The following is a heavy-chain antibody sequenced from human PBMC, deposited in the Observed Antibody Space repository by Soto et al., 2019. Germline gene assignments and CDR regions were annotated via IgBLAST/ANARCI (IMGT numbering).Heavy chain of an antibody. CDR1: GFTFDDYA. Sequence: GGSLRLSCAASGFTFDDYAMHWVRQAPGKGLEWVSGISWNSGSIGYADSVKGRFTISRDNAKNSLYLQMNSLRAEDTALYYCAKGPWLALRACYFDYWGQGTLVTVSS. D-gene: IGHD6-19*01. V-gene: IGHV3-9*01. J-gene: IGHJ4*02. CDR2: ISWNSGSI. CDR3: AKGPWLALRACYFDY.